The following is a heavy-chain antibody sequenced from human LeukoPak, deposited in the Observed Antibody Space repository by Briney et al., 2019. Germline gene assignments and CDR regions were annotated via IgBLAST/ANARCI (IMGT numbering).Heavy chain of an antibody. CDR3: ARAPKAYYDSSGYLDY. CDR2: INPNSGGT. Sequence: ASVKVSCKASGYTFTGYYMHWVRQAPGQRLEWMGWINPNSGGTNYAQKFQGRVTMTRDTSISTAYMELSRLRSDDTAVYYCARAPKAYYDSSGYLDYWGQGTLVTVSS. CDR1: GYTFTGYY. V-gene: IGHV1-2*02. J-gene: IGHJ4*02. D-gene: IGHD3-22*01.